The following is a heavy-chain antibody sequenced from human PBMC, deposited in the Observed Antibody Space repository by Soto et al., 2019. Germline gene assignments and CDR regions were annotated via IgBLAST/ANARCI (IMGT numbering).Heavy chain of an antibody. CDR3: ARVHLVAGSAFYCAMDV. V-gene: IGHV3-21*01. D-gene: IGHD6-6*01. J-gene: IGHJ6*02. CDR2: ISGSGKDT. Sequence: PGGSLRLSCVASGFDLTSSRMNCVRQAPAKGLEWVASISGSGKDTFYRHSVKGRFAISRDSAGTSLFLRMDSVKVEDTAVYHCARVHLVAGSAFYCAMDVWGPGTAVTVSS. CDR1: GFDLTSSR.